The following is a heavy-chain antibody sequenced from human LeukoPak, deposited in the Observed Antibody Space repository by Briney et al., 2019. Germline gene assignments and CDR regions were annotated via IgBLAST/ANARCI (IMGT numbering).Heavy chain of an antibody. V-gene: IGHV4-34*01. CDR1: GGSFSGYY. CDR2: INHSGST. Sequence: PSETLSLTCAVYGGSFSGYYWSWIRQPPGKGLEWIGEINHSGSTNYNPSLKSRVTISVDTSKNQFSLKLSSVTAADTAVYYCARRGVTYYSDYWGQGTLVTVSS. D-gene: IGHD2-8*02. J-gene: IGHJ4*02. CDR3: ARRGVTYYSDY.